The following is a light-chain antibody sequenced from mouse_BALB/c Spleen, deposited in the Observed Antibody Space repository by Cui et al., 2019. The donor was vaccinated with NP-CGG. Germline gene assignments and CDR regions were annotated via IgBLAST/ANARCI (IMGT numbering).Light chain of an antibody. CDR3: ALWYSNHWV. V-gene: IGLV1*01. CDR1: TGAVTTSNY. Sequence: QAVVTQESALTTSPGETVTLTCRSSTGAVTTSNYANWVQEKPDHLFTGLIGGTNNRAPGVPARFSGSLIGDKAALTITVAQTGDEAIYFCALWYSNHWVFGGGTKLTVL. CDR2: GTN. J-gene: IGLJ1*01.